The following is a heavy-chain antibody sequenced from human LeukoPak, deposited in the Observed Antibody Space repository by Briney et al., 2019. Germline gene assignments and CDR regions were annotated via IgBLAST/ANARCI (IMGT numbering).Heavy chain of an antibody. V-gene: IGHV3-33*01. D-gene: IGHD1-26*01. CDR3: ARGSSEHAAALDP. J-gene: IGHJ5*02. Sequence: GTSLRLSRGASGFNFGSYGMHWVRQAPDKGLEWVAFIFYDGSNKYYADSVKGRFTISRDNSKNTVSLQMNSLRAEDTAVYYCARGSSEHAAALDPWGQGTLVIVSS. CDR2: IFYDGSNK. CDR1: GFNFGSYG.